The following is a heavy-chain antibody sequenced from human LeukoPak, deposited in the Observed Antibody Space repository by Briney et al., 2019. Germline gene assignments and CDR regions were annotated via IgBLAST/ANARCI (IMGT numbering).Heavy chain of an antibody. J-gene: IGHJ4*02. V-gene: IGHV3-48*01. CDR1: GFTFSSFG. Sequence: GGSLRLSCAASGFTFSSFGMNWVRQAPGKGLEWVSYISSSSRTTYYADSVKGRFTISRDNAKNSLYLQMNSLRAEDTAVYYCARHLSGITGYTYGRGIDYWGQGTLVTVSS. CDR3: ARHLSGITGYTYGRGIDY. CDR2: ISSSSRTT. D-gene: IGHD5-18*01.